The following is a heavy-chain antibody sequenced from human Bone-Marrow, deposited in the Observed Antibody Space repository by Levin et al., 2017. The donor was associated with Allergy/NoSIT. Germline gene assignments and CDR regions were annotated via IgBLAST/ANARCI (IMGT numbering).Heavy chain of an antibody. J-gene: IGHJ4*02. CDR3: ARGEGDYNLDY. D-gene: IGHD4-17*01. CDR1: GDSIRSGGYY. V-gene: IGHV4-31*03. Sequence: SQTLSLPCTVSGDSIRSGGYYWSWIRQHPLKGLEWIGYIYHSGSTYYNPSLKSRITISVDMSKNQFSLKLNSVTAADTAVYYCARGEGDYNLDYWGQGTLVTVSS. CDR2: IYHSGST.